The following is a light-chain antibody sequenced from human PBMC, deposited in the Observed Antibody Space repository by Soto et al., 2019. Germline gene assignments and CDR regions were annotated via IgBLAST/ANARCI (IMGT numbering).Light chain of an antibody. V-gene: IGLV2-11*01. J-gene: IGLJ2*01. CDR1: SSDVGGYNY. CDR3: CSYAGSYTVV. CDR2: DVS. Sequence: QSVLTQPRSVSGSPGQSVTISCTGTSSDVGGYNYVSWYQQHPGKAPQLMIYDVSKRPSGVPDRFSGSKSGNTAALTISGRQAEDEADYYCCSYAGSYTVVFGGGTKLTVL.